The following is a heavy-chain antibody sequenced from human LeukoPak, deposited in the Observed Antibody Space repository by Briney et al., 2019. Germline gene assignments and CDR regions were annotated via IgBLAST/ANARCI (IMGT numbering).Heavy chain of an antibody. CDR1: GFTFSSYS. CDR3: VRDPLKRAFDI. Sequence: GGSLRLSCAASGFTFSSYSTNWVRQAPGKGLEWVSSISSTSSYIYYADSVKGRFTISRDNAKNSLYLQMNSLRAEDTAVYYCVRDPLKRAFDIWGQGTMVTVSS. CDR2: ISSTSSYI. J-gene: IGHJ3*02. V-gene: IGHV3-21*01.